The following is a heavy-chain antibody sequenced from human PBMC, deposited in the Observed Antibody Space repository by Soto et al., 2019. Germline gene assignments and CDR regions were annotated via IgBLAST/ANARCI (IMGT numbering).Heavy chain of an antibody. CDR1: GYIYTGYY. J-gene: IGHJ4*01. Sequence: ASVKVSCKASGYIYTGYYMHWVRQAPGQGLEWMGWINPNSGDTNYTQKFQGWVTMTRDTSISTAYMELSRLRSDDTAVYYCATSRISIAVAGETEYYFDYWGHGTPVTVSS. V-gene: IGHV1-2*04. CDR2: INPNSGDT. CDR3: ATSRISIAVAGETEYYFDY. D-gene: IGHD6-19*01.